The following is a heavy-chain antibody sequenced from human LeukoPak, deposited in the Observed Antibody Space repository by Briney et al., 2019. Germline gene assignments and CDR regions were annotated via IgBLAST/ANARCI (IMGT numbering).Heavy chain of an antibody. CDR1: GFTFSSYG. Sequence: PGRPLRLSCAASGFTFSSYGMHWVRQAPGKGLEWVAVIWYDGSNKYYADSVKGRFTISRDNSKNTLFLQMNSLSAEDTAVYYCATSYSRYCTSTTCYGRFDYWGQGTLVTVSS. J-gene: IGHJ4*02. CDR2: IWYDGSNK. D-gene: IGHD2-2*01. V-gene: IGHV3-33*01. CDR3: ATSYSRYCTSTTCYGRFDY.